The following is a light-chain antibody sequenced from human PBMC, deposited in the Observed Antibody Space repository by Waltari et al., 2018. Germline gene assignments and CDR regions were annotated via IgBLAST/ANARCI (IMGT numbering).Light chain of an antibody. CDR3: CSHGGNYNYVV. CDR1: SSDIGAYHY. V-gene: IGLV2-11*01. J-gene: IGLJ2*01. Sequence: QSALTQPRSVSGSPGQSVTISCTGTSSDIGAYHYVSCYQPRPGQAPKLMIFDVSKRPSGVPDRLPGSKSVNTASLTISELQAEDEADYSCCSHGGNYNYVVLGGGTKLTVL. CDR2: DVS.